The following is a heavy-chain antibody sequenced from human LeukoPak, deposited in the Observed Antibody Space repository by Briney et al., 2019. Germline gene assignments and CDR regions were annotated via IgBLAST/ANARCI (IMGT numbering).Heavy chain of an antibody. CDR1: GGTFSSYA. CDR2: IIPIFGTA. CDR3: ARVTLGCSGGSCYRYFDY. J-gene: IGHJ4*02. Sequence: SVKVSCKASGGTFSSYAISWVRQAPGQGLEWMGGIIPIFGTANYAQKLQGRVTMTTDTSTSTAYMELRSLRSDDTAVYYCARVTLGCSGGSCYRYFDYWGQGTLVTVSS. V-gene: IGHV1-69*05. D-gene: IGHD2-15*01.